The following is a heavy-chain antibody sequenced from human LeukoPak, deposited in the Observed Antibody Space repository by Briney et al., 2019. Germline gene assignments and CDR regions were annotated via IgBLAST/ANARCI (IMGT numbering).Heavy chain of an antibody. Sequence: GGSLRLPCTTSGLTFGDYAMSWVRQAPGKGLEWLGLIRSKPYGETTEYAASVKGRFTISRDDSKSIAYLQMNSLKTEDTAVYYCTRDNPIYIAVAGKCDYWGQGTLVTVSS. J-gene: IGHJ4*02. D-gene: IGHD6-19*01. CDR2: IRSKPYGETT. CDR3: TRDNPIYIAVAGKCDY. CDR1: GLTFGDYA. V-gene: IGHV3-49*04.